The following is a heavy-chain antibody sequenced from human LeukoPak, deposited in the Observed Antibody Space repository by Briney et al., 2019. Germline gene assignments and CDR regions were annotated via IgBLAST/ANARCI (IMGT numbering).Heavy chain of an antibody. CDR3: TTDAGYSSRWYNY. CDR2: IKSKTDGGTT. J-gene: IGHJ4*02. D-gene: IGHD6-13*01. Sequence: GGSLRLSCAASGFTFSSYAMSWVRQAPGKGLEWVGRIKSKTDGGTTGYAAPVKGRFTISRDDSKNTLYLQMNSLKTEDTAVYYCTTDAGYSSRWYNYWGQGTLVTVSS. CDR1: GFTFSSYA. V-gene: IGHV3-15*01.